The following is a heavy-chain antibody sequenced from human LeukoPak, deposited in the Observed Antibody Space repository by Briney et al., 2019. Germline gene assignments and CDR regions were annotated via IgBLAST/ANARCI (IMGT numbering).Heavy chain of an antibody. Sequence: GGALRLSCEASGSSFSDYYMTWIRQAPGKGLEWVSYISPSGSTIRNADSVQGRFTISRDNTRNSLYLQMSSLRADDTAVYYCARAGLGCTYGYSDSWGPGTLATVSS. CDR1: GSSFSDYY. CDR2: ISPSGSTI. CDR3: ARAGLGCTYGYSDS. D-gene: IGHD2-8*01. V-gene: IGHV3-11*01. J-gene: IGHJ4*02.